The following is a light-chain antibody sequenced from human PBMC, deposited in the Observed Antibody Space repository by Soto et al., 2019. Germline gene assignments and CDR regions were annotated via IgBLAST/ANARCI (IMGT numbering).Light chain of an antibody. J-gene: IGKJ5*01. CDR2: DAS. CDR3: QQRSTWPLT. V-gene: IGKV3-11*01. CDR1: QSVSSY. Sequence: EIKEKKFAATLSLYPGYRSTLSCMASQSVSSYLAWYQQKPGQAPRLLIYDASNRATGIPARFSGSGSGTDFTLTISSLEPEDFAVYYCQQRSTWPLTFGQR.